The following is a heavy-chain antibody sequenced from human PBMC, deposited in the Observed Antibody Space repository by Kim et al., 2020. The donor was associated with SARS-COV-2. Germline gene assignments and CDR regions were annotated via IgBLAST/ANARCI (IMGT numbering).Heavy chain of an antibody. D-gene: IGHD3-22*01. CDR2: ISSSSGYI. V-gene: IGHV3-21*01. CDR3: ARDGGYDTSYLDY. J-gene: IGHJ4*02. Sequence: GSLRLSCVISGFSFSSYTMNWVRQAPGKGLEWVSSISSSSGYIYYADSVQGRFTISRDNAKKSLYLQMNTLRAEDTAVYYCARDGGYDTSYLDYWGQGTLVTVSS. CDR1: GFSFSSYT.